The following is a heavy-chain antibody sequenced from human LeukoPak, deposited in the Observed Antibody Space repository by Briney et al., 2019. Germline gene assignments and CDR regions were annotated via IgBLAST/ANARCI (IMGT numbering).Heavy chain of an antibody. CDR1: GASFSATY. V-gene: IGHV4-59*01. Sequence: SETLSLTCSVSGASFSATYWSWFRQPPGKGLEWIAYLFYSGSTDYNPSLESRVTISVDTSKNQFSLKLRSVTAADTAVYYCATVAVIRGVTYFDYWGQGTLVTVSS. CDR2: LFYSGST. CDR3: ATVAVIRGVTYFDY. J-gene: IGHJ4*02. D-gene: IGHD3-10*01.